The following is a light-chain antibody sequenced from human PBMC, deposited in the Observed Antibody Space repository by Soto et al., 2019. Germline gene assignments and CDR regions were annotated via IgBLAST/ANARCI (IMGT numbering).Light chain of an antibody. V-gene: IGKV3-11*01. J-gene: IGKJ1*01. CDR1: QNVSTY. CDR3: QQYDSSPRT. CDR2: DAS. Sequence: EIVLTQSPATLSLSPGERVTLSCRASQNVSTYLAWYQQKPGQAPRLLIYDASDRATGIPARFSGSGSGTDFTLTISSLEPEDFAVYYCQQYDSSPRTFGQGTKVEIK.